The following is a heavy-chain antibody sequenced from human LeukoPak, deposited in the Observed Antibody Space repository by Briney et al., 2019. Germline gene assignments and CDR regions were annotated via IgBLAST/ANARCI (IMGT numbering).Heavy chain of an antibody. D-gene: IGHD3-3*01. Sequence: PSETLSLTCTVSGGSISSGGYYWSWIRQHPGKGLEWIGYIYYSGSTNYNPSLKSRVTISVDTSKNQFSLKLSSVTAADTAVYYCARVYDFWSGYYFDYWGQGTLVTVSS. CDR1: GGSISSGGYY. J-gene: IGHJ4*02. V-gene: IGHV4-61*08. CDR2: IYYSGST. CDR3: ARVYDFWSGYYFDY.